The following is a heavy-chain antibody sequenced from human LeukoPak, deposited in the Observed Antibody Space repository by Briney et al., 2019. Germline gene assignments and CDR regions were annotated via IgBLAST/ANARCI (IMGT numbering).Heavy chain of an antibody. D-gene: IGHD1-26*01. CDR2: INPNSGDT. CDR1: GYTLTDYY. CDR3: ARDWRGSYFPDF. Sequence: ASVKVSCKASGYTLTDYYMHWVRQAPGQGLEWMGWINPNSGDTNYAQNFQGRVTMTRDTSISTAYMELSSLTSDDTAIYYCARDWRGSYFPDFWGQGTLVTVSS. J-gene: IGHJ4*02. V-gene: IGHV1-2*02.